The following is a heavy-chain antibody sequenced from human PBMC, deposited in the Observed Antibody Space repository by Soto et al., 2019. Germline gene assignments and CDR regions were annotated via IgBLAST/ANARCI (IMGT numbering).Heavy chain of an antibody. Sequence: SETLSLTCTVSGGSISSYYWSWIRQPPGKGLEWIGYIYYSGSTNYNPSLKSRVTISVDTSKNQFSLKLSSVTAADTAVYYCARILPRGIAAAGDHWFDPWGQVTLVTVS. V-gene: IGHV4-59*08. D-gene: IGHD6-13*01. CDR1: GGSISSYY. CDR2: IYYSGST. J-gene: IGHJ5*02. CDR3: ARILPRGIAAAGDHWFDP.